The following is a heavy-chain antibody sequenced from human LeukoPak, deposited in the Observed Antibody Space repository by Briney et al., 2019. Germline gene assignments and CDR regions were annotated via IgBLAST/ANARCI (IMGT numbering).Heavy chain of an antibody. J-gene: IGHJ1*01. Sequence: GGSLRLSCAASGFTFSSYVMYWVRQAPGKGLEWVAVISYGGSNKYYADSVKGRFTISRDNSKNTLYLQMNSLRAEGTAVYYCARYYYDSSGYRYFQHWGQGTLVTVSS. V-gene: IGHV3-30*04. CDR1: GFTFSSYV. D-gene: IGHD3-22*01. CDR2: ISYGGSNK. CDR3: ARYYYDSSGYRYFQH.